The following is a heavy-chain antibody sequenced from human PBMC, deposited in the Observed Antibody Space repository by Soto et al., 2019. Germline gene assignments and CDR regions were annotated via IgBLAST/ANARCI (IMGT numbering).Heavy chain of an antibody. Sequence: QVQLVQSGAEVKRPGSSVKVSCKASGGTFSSYPISWVRQAPGQGLEWMGGTNGNLGTGNYAQKFRGRLTITTDISTTTAYMELSSLTSEDTAVYYCARRDSHDYFRYFDNWGQGTLVTVSS. J-gene: IGHJ4*02. CDR1: GGTFSSYP. V-gene: IGHV1-69*06. CDR2: TNGNLGTG. D-gene: IGHD5-12*01. CDR3: ARRDSHDYFRYFDN.